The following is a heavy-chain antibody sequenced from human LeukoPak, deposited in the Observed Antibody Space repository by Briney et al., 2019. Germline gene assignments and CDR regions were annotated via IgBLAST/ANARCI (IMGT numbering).Heavy chain of an antibody. D-gene: IGHD3-10*01. V-gene: IGHV1-69*01. Sequence: GSSVKVSCKASGGTFSSYAISWVRQAPGQGLEWMGGIIPIFGTANYAQKFQGRVTITADESTSTAYMELSSLRSEDTAVYYCASVAGGSGSYTGSTYYMDVWGKGTTVTVSS. J-gene: IGHJ6*03. CDR3: ASVAGGSGSYTGSTYYMDV. CDR2: IIPIFGTA. CDR1: GGTFSSYA.